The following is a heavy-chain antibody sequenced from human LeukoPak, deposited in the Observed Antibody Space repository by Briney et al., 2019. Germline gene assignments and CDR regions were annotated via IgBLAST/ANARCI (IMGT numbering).Heavy chain of an antibody. V-gene: IGHV3-49*03. CDR1: GFNFGVVA. CDR2: IRHREYGGTA. J-gene: IGHJ4*02. CDR3: ARERAGDVDY. Sequence: QPGGSLRFSCATSGFNFGVVAMDWIRQAPGKGLEWVGFIRHREYGGTAEYAASVNGRFAISRDDSKSIVYLQMNDLRTEDTGVYYCARERAGDVDYWGLGTLVTVSS.